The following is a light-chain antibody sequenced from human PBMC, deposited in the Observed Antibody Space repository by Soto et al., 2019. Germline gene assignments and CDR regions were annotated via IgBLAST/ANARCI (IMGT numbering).Light chain of an antibody. Sequence: EIVLTQSPGTLSLSPVERATLSCMASQSVSSSYLAWYQQKPGQPPRLLIYDASNRATGIPARFSGSGSGTDFTLTISSLEPEDFAVYYCQQRSNWQVTFGQGTRLEIK. V-gene: IGKV3D-20*02. J-gene: IGKJ5*01. CDR2: DAS. CDR3: QQRSNWQVT. CDR1: QSVSSSY.